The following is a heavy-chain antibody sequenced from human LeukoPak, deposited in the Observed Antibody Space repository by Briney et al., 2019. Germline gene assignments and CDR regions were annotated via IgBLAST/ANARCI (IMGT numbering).Heavy chain of an antibody. CDR2: ITSSSNI. Sequence: PGGSLRLSCEASGFTFSSYAMAWFPQPPGKGLECLSYITSSSNINYADSVKGRFTISRDNAKNSLYLQMNSLRDEDTAVYYCARSANPGVHEFDPWGQGTLVTVSS. CDR3: ARSANPGVHEFDP. D-gene: IGHD6-6*01. V-gene: IGHV3-48*02. CDR1: GFTFSSYA. J-gene: IGHJ5*02.